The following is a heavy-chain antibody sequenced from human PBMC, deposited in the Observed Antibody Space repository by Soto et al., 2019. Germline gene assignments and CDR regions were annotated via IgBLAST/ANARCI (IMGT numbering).Heavy chain of an antibody. CDR3: ARDLGESDYYGSGSYKWFDP. CDR2: ISAYNGNT. CDR1: GYTFTSDG. J-gene: IGHJ5*02. D-gene: IGHD3-10*01. V-gene: IGHV1-18*04. Sequence: ASVKVSCKASGYTFTSDGISWVRQAPGQGLEWMGWISAYNGNTNYAQKLQGRVTMTTDTSTSTAYMELRSLRSDDTAVYYCARDLGESDYYGSGSYKWFDPWGQGTLVTVSS.